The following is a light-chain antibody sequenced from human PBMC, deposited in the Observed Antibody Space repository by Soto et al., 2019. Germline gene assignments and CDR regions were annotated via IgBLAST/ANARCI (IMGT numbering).Light chain of an antibody. Sequence: QSVLTQPPSASGTPGQRVTISCSGSSSNIGSNTINWYQQFPGTAPKLVIYSNNERPSGVPDRFSGSKSGTSASLVIGGLQSEDEADYYCSAWDDSLNGVVFGGGTKLTVL. CDR1: SSNIGSNT. CDR3: SAWDDSLNGVV. J-gene: IGLJ3*02. V-gene: IGLV1-44*01. CDR2: SNN.